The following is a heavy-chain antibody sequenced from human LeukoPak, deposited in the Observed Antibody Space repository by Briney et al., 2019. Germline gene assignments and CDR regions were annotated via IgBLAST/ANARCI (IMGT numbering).Heavy chain of an antibody. Sequence: PGGSLRLSCAASGFTFSSYSMNWVRQAPGKGLEWVSGISWNSGSIGYADSVKGRFTISRDNAKNSLYLQMNSLRAEDTALYYCTKDLRGYSLNWGQGTLVTVSS. CDR2: ISWNSGSI. CDR1: GFTFSSYS. CDR3: TKDLRGYSLN. J-gene: IGHJ4*02. D-gene: IGHD5-18*01. V-gene: IGHV3-9*01.